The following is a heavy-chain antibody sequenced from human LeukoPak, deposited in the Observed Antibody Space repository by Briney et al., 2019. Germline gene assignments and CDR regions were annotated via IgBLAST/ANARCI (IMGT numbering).Heavy chain of an antibody. Sequence: ASVKVSCKVSGHTLTELSIHWVRQAPGKGLEWMGRFDPGDGERVYAQRLQGRVSMTEDTSTDTACMDLRSLRSEDTAMYYCVTDRGAINAFDIWGQGTMVTVSS. V-gene: IGHV1-24*01. CDR2: FDPGDGER. D-gene: IGHD2-15*01. CDR3: VTDRGAINAFDI. CDR1: GHTLTELS. J-gene: IGHJ3*02.